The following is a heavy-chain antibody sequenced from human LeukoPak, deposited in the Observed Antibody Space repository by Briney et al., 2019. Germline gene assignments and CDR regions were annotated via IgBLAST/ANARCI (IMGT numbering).Heavy chain of an antibody. CDR3: ARRGFSDSRGYYPDFDY. CDR2: ARNKADSHTT. Sequence: GGSLRLSCVASGFTFSDYYMDWVRQAPGKGLEWVGRARNKADSHTTEYAASVKGRFIISRDDSKSSLYLQMNSLKTEDTAVYFCARRGFSDSRGYYPDFDYWGRGTLVTVSS. J-gene: IGHJ4*02. CDR1: GFTFSDYY. V-gene: IGHV3-72*01. D-gene: IGHD3-22*01.